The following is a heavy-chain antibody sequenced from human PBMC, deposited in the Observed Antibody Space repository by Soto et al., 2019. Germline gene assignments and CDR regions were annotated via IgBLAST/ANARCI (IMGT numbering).Heavy chain of an antibody. D-gene: IGHD3-3*01. V-gene: IGHV4-39*01. Sequence: QLQLQESSPGLVKPSETLSLTCTVSGDSVSSSNYYWGWIRHPPGRGLEWIGSILHGGNTYYNPSLKSRVTISVDTSKNQFSLKLSSVAASDTAIYYCARHLVAAWGYYGYWAQGTLVTVSS. CDR1: GDSVSSSNYY. CDR3: ARHLVAAWGYYGY. CDR2: ILHGGNT. J-gene: IGHJ4*02.